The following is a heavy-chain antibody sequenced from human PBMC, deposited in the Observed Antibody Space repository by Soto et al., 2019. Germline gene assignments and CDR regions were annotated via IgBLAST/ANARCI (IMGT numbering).Heavy chain of an antibody. D-gene: IGHD3-10*01. CDR3: ARGVPVGRGYYGMDV. Sequence: ASVKVSCKASGYTFSNYGIHWVRQAPGQRLEWMGLINPSDGSTIYAQSFQGRVTMTRDTSTSTVYMELSSLISEDTAVYYCARGVPVGRGYYGMDVWGQGTTVTVSS. CDR2: INPSDGST. V-gene: IGHV1-46*03. CDR1: GYTFSNYG. J-gene: IGHJ6*02.